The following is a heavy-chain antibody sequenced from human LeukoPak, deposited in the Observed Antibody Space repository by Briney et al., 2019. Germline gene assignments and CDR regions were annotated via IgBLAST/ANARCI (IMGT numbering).Heavy chain of an antibody. D-gene: IGHD2-8*01. Sequence: GGSLRLSCAASGFIFSSYWVSWVRHPPGRGRECVANIKQDGGAKYYVDSVRGGFTISRDNAKNSLYQQMTTLGAGDTGVYNWARDRVYRGSSPAYCGPGTLVTVSS. CDR1: GFIFSSYW. V-gene: IGHV3-7*01. CDR3: ARDRVYRGSSPAY. J-gene: IGHJ4*02. CDR2: IKQDGGAK.